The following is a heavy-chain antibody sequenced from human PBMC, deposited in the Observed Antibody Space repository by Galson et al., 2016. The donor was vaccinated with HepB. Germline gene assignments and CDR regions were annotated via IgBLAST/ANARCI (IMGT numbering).Heavy chain of an antibody. V-gene: IGHV3-30*18. CDR1: GLTFNNYG. CDR3: AEGAWRQPLDY. J-gene: IGHJ4*02. Sequence: SLRLSCAASGLTFNNYGMHWVRQAPGKGLECVAVISYDGSKEFYADSVKGRFTISRDNSKNTLYLQMSSLKVEDTAVYYCAEGAWRQPLDYWGQGTLVTVSS. D-gene: IGHD5-12*01. CDR2: ISYDGSKE.